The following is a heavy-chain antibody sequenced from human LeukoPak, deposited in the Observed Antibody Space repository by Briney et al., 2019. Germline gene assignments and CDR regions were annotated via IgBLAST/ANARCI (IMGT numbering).Heavy chain of an antibody. V-gene: IGHV4-30-4*01. J-gene: IGHJ4*02. CDR2: MYYSGST. CDR1: GGSISSGDYY. CDR3: ARYSGSYYLDY. Sequence: SETLSLTCTVSGGSISSGDYYWSWIRKPPGKGLEWIGCMYYSGSTYYNPSLKSRVTISVDTSKNQFSLKLNSVTAADTAVYYCARYSGSYYLDYWGQGTLVTVSS. D-gene: IGHD1-26*01.